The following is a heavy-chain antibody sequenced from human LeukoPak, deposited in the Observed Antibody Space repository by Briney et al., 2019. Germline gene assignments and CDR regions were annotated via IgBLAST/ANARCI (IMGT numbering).Heavy chain of an antibody. V-gene: IGHV4-4*09. Sequence: SETLSLTCTVSGGSISSYYWSWIRQPPGKGLEWIGYIYTSGSTNYNPSLKSRVTISVDRSKNQFSLKLSSVTAADTAVYYCARGMGAAGEYFDYWGQGTLVTVSS. CDR1: GGSISSYY. D-gene: IGHD6-13*01. J-gene: IGHJ4*02. CDR2: IYTSGST. CDR3: ARGMGAAGEYFDY.